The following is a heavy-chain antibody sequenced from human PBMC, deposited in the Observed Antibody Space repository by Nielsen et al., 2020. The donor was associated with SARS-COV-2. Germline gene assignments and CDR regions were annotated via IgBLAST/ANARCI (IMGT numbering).Heavy chain of an antibody. Sequence: GESLKISCAASGFTFRNYWMSWVRQAPGKGLEWVSGINWNGGSTGYADSVKGRFTISRDNAKNSLYLQMNSLRAEDTALYHCARYCGGDCYSYYYGMDVWGQGTTVTVSS. V-gene: IGHV3-20*01. CDR2: INWNGGST. CDR1: GFTFRNYW. J-gene: IGHJ6*02. CDR3: ARYCGGDCYSYYYGMDV. D-gene: IGHD2-21*02.